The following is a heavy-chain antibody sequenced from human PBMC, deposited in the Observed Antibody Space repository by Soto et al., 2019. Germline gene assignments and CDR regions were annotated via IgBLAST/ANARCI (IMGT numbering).Heavy chain of an antibody. Sequence: GGSLRLSCKGSGYSFTSYWIGWVRQMPGKGLEWMGIIYPGDSDTRYSPSFQGQVTISADKSISTAYLQWSSLKASDTAMYYCARPLYSMVRGVPSAFDIWGQGTMVTVSS. D-gene: IGHD3-10*01. J-gene: IGHJ3*02. CDR1: GYSFTSYW. V-gene: IGHV5-51*01. CDR2: IYPGDSDT. CDR3: ARPLYSMVRGVPSAFDI.